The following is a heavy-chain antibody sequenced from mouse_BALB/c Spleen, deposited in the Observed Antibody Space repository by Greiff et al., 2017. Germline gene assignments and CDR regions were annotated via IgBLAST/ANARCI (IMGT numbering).Heavy chain of an antibody. CDR2: IDPANGNT. D-gene: IGHD2-3*01. V-gene: IGHV14-3*02. CDR1: GFNIKETY. J-gene: IGHJ3*01. CDR3: AVDGYYPAWFAY. Sequence: VQLQQSGAELVKPGASVKLSCTASGFNIKETYMHWVKQRPEQGLEWIGRIDPANGNTKYDPKFQGKATITADTSSNTAYLQLSSLTSEDTAVYYCAVDGYYPAWFAYWGQGTLVTVSA.